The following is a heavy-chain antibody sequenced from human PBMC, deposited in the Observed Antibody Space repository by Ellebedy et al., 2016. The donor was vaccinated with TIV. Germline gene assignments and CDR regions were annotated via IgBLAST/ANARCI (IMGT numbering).Heavy chain of an antibody. Sequence: SETLSLXXAVYGGSFSGYYWSWIRQPPGKGLEWIGEINHSGSTNYNPSLKSRVTISVDTSKNQFSLKLSSVTAADTAVYYCARDHSIAVAGISSAEGNWFDPWGQGTLVTVSS. D-gene: IGHD6-19*01. CDR2: INHSGST. CDR1: GGSFSGYY. V-gene: IGHV4-34*01. CDR3: ARDHSIAVAGISSAEGNWFDP. J-gene: IGHJ5*02.